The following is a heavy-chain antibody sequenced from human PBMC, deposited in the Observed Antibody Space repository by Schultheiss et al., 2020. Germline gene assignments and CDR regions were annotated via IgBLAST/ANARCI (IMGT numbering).Heavy chain of an antibody. D-gene: IGHD3-10*01. V-gene: IGHV4-34*01. J-gene: IGHJ6*02. CDR2: INQSGST. CDR3: AYGSGSYYYYYYGMDV. Sequence: SQTLSLTCVVYGGSLSGYYWNWIRQPPGKGLEWIGEINQSGSTNYNPSLKRRVTVSVDTSKNQFSLKLRSVTAADTAVYYCAYGSGSYYYYYYGMDVWDQGTTVTVSS. CDR1: GGSLSGYY.